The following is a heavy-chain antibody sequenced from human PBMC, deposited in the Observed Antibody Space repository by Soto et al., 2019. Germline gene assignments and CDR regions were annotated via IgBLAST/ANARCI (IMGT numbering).Heavy chain of an antibody. J-gene: IGHJ3*02. Sequence: SVKVSCKASGGTFSSYAISWVQQAPGQGLEWMGGIIPIFGTANYAQKFQGRVTITADKSTSTAYMELSSLRSEDTAVYYCARAGGEITMIVVADDAFDIWGQGTMVTVSS. CDR2: IIPIFGTA. CDR3: ARAGGEITMIVVADDAFDI. D-gene: IGHD3-22*01. CDR1: GGTFSSYA. V-gene: IGHV1-69*06.